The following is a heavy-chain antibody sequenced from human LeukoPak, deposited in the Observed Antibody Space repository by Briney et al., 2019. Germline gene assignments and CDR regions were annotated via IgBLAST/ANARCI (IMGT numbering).Heavy chain of an antibody. Sequence: SCKASGYTFSSYGMHWVRQAPGKGLEWVAVISYDGSNKYYADSVKGRFTISRDNSKNTLYLQMNSLRAEDTAVYYCAKSGPWGSYRGLYYFDYWGQGTLVTVSP. CDR1: GYTFSSYG. J-gene: IGHJ4*02. CDR2: ISYDGSNK. D-gene: IGHD3-16*02. V-gene: IGHV3-30*18. CDR3: AKSGPWGSYRGLYYFDY.